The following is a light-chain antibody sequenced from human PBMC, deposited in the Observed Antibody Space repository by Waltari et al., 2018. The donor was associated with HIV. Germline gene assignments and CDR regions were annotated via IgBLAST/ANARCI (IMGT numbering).Light chain of an antibody. CDR1: NIGSKN. J-gene: IGLJ3*02. CDR2: RDS. Sequence: SYELTQPLSVSVALGQTARITCGGNNIGSKNVHWYQQKPGQAPVLGIYRDSNRPPGIPERFSGSNSGNTATLTISRAQAGDEADYYCQVWDSSTVFGGGTKLTVL. CDR3: QVWDSSTV. V-gene: IGLV3-9*01.